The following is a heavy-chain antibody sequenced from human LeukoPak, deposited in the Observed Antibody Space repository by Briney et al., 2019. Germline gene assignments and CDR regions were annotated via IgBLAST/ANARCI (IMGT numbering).Heavy chain of an antibody. V-gene: IGHV6-1*01. CDR1: GDSVSSNSAA. J-gene: IGHJ5*02. D-gene: IGHD1-1*01. CDR3: ARGAGTWDDGFDP. CDR2: TYYRSKWYN. Sequence: SQTLSLTCAISGDSVSSNSAAWNWLRQSPSRGLEWLGRTYYRSKWYNDYAVSVKGRITINPDTSKNQFSLQLNSVTPEDTAVYYCARGAGTWDDGFDPWGQGTLVTVSS.